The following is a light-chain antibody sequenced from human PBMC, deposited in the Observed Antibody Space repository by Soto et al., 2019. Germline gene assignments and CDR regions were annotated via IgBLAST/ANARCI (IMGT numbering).Light chain of an antibody. J-gene: IGKJ1*01. CDR3: QQYYGPWT. CDR1: QSINHW. V-gene: IGKV1-5*03. CDR2: KVS. Sequence: DFQMTQSPSTLSASVGDRATITCRASQSINHWLAWYQRRPGQAPKLLIYKVSSLESGVPSRFSGSGSGTEFTLTIDSLQPDDSATYYCQQYYGPWTFGQGTKVEIK.